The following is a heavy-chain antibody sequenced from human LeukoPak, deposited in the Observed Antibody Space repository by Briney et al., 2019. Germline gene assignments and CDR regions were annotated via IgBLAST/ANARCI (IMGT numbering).Heavy chain of an antibody. D-gene: IGHD6-13*01. Sequence: ASVKVSCKASGYTFTIYYRHWVRQAPGQGLEWMGIINPSGGSTSYAQKFQGRVTMTRDMSTSTVYMELSSLRPEDTAVYYCARGRIAGIDYWGQGTLVTVSS. J-gene: IGHJ4*02. CDR1: GYTFTIYY. CDR3: ARGRIAGIDY. CDR2: INPSGGST. V-gene: IGHV1-46*01.